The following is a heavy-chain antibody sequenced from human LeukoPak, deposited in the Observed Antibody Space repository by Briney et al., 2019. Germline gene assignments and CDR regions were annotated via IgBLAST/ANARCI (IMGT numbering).Heavy chain of an antibody. CDR3: ATGPPTSVAQYYYYYMDV. J-gene: IGHJ6*03. D-gene: IGHD6-19*01. Sequence: ASVKVSCKASGYTFTSYYMHWVRQAPGQGLEWMGGFDPEDGETIYAQKFQGRVTMTEDTSTDTAYMELSSLRSEDTAVYYCATGPPTSVAQYYYYYMDVWGKGTTVTVSS. CDR1: GYTFTSYY. CDR2: FDPEDGET. V-gene: IGHV1-24*01.